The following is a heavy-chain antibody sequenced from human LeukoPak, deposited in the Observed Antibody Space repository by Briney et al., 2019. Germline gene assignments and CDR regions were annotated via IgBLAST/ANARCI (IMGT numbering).Heavy chain of an antibody. Sequence: SETLSLTCTVSGDSISNYYWSWIRQPPGKGLEWIGYISYSGSTNYSPSLKSRVTISVDTSKNQFSLKLTSVTAADTAVYYCARKGWVPYYFDYWGQGTLVTVSS. CDR1: GDSISNYY. V-gene: IGHV4-59*01. J-gene: IGHJ4*02. D-gene: IGHD1-26*01. CDR3: ARKGWVPYYFDY. CDR2: ISYSGST.